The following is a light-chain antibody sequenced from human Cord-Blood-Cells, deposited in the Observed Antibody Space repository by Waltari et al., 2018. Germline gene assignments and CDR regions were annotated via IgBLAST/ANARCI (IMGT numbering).Light chain of an antibody. CDR2: EGS. CDR1: SSDVGCYNL. Sequence: QSALTQPASVSGSPGQSITISCTGTSSDVGCYNLVAWYQQHPGKAPKLRIYEGSKRPSGVSNRFPGSKSGNTASLTISGLQAEDEADYYCCSYAGSSTSWVFGGGTKLTVL. V-gene: IGLV2-23*01. J-gene: IGLJ3*02. CDR3: CSYAGSSTSWV.